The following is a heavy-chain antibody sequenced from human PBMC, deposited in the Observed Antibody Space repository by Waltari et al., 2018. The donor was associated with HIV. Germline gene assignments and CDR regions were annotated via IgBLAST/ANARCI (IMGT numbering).Heavy chain of an antibody. Sequence: GLDWIGEIYXSGXTNYNPSLKSXVXXXXXXXKNQFSXXLSSVTAADTAVYSCARVSHRHYYDTSGHPGFDYWGQGTLVTVSS. D-gene: IGHD3-22*01. J-gene: IGHJ4*02. CDR2: IYXSGXT. CDR3: ARVSHRHYYDTSGHPGFDY. V-gene: IGHV4-4*01.